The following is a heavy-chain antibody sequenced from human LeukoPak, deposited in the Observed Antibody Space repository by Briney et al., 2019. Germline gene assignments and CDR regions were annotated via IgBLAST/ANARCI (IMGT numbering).Heavy chain of an antibody. D-gene: IGHD6-19*01. J-gene: IGHJ4*02. Sequence: PSETLSLTCAGYGGSFSGYYWRWIRQPPGKGLEWIGEINHSGSTNYNPSLKSRVTISVDTSKNQFSLKLSSVTAADTAVYYCARGSGSGWLRPRFDYWGQGTLVTVSS. V-gene: IGHV4-34*01. CDR1: GGSFSGYY. CDR2: INHSGST. CDR3: ARGSGSGWLRPRFDY.